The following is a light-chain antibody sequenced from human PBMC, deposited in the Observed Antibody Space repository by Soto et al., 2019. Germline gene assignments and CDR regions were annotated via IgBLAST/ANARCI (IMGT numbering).Light chain of an antibody. CDR3: AVWDDTLSGPV. Sequence: QSVLTQSPSASGTPGQRVTISCSGSSSNIGSNYVYWYQQLPGTAPKLLIYRDNQRPSGVPDRFSGSKSGTSASLAISGLRSEDEADYYCAVWDDTLSGPVFGGGTKVTVL. CDR1: SSNIGSNY. J-gene: IGLJ3*02. V-gene: IGLV1-47*01. CDR2: RDN.